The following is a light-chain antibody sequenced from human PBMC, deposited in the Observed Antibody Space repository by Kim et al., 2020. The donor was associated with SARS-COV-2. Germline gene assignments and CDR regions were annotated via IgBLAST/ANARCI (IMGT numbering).Light chain of an antibody. CDR3: QQYHTNPT. Sequence: LSPGEGVTLSCRASQSLPSSQLAWYQQKPGQAPRLLVYFASRRAAGIPDRFSGSGSGTDFTLTISRVEREEFAVYYCQQYHTNPTFGQGTKVDIK. CDR1: QSLPSSQ. CDR2: FAS. J-gene: IGKJ1*01. V-gene: IGKV3-20*01.